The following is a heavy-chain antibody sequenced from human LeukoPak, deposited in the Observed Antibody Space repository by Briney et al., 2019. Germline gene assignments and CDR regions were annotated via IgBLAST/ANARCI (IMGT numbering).Heavy chain of an antibody. D-gene: IGHD6-13*01. Sequence: GGSLRLSCAASGFTFSSYWMSWVRQAPGKGLEWVANIKQDGSEKYYVDSVKGRFTISRDNAKNSLYLQMNSLRAEDTAVYYCARGIAAAEFTTSDLGPFDYWGQGTLVTVSS. CDR1: GFTFSSYW. V-gene: IGHV3-7*01. CDR3: ARGIAAAEFTTSDLGPFDY. J-gene: IGHJ4*02. CDR2: IKQDGSEK.